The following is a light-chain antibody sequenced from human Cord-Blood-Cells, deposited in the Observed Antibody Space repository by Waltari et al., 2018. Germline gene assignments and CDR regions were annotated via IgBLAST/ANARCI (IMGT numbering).Light chain of an antibody. V-gene: IGKV4-1*01. CDR1: QSVLYSPNNKNY. Sequence: DIVMTQSPDSLAVSLGERATIHCKSSQSVLYSPNNKNYLAWYQQKPGQPPKLLIYWASTRESGVPDRFSGSGSGTDFTLTISSLQAEDVAVYYCQQYYSTRTFGQGTKVEIK. CDR2: WAS. J-gene: IGKJ1*01. CDR3: QQYYSTRT.